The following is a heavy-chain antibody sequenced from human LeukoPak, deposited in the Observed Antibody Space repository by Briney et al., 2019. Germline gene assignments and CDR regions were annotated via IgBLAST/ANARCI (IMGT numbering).Heavy chain of an antibody. CDR3: ARRGTMIVGVDP. CDR1: GGSISSSSYY. CDR2: IYYSGST. V-gene: IGHV4-39*01. D-gene: IGHD3-22*01. Sequence: PSETLSLTCAVSGGSISSSSYYWGLIRQPPGKGLEWIGSIYYSGSTYYNPSLKSRVTISVDTSKNQFSLKLSSVTAADTAVYYCARRGTMIVGVDPWGQGTLVTVSS. J-gene: IGHJ5*02.